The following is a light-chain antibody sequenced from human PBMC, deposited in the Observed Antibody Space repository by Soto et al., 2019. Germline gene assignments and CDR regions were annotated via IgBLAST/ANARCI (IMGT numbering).Light chain of an antibody. CDR3: QQRSNWPT. J-gene: IGKJ5*01. V-gene: IGKV3-11*01. CDR2: DAS. Sequence: EVVLTQSPATLSLSQRDRATLXXRASQSVSSHFAWYQQKSGQAPRXLIYDASKRATGIPARFSGSGSGTDFTLTISSLEPEDFAVYYCQQRSNWPTFGQGTRLEIK. CDR1: QSVSSH.